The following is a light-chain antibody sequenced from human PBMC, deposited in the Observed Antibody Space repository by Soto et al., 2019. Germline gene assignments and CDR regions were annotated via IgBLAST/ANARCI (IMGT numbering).Light chain of an antibody. CDR1: QSISSW. CDR2: KAS. V-gene: IGKV1-5*03. J-gene: IGKJ4*01. CDR3: QKYDTCSPTT. Sequence: DIKMTQSPSTLSASVGDRVTITCRASQSISSWLAWYQQKPGKAPKLLIYKASSLESGVPSRFSGSGSGTEFTLTISSLQPDDFATYYCQKYDTCSPTTVGGGTKVEIK.